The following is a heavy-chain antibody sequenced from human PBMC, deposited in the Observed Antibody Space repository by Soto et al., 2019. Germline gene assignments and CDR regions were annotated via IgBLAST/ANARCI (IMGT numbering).Heavy chain of an antibody. CDR3: SRESRPLGVPVAIRSLNWFDP. V-gene: IGHV4-34*01. J-gene: IGHJ5*02. CDR1: GGSFSGYY. Sequence: QVQLQQWGAGLLKPSETLSLTCAVYGGSFSGYYWSWIRQPPGKGLEWIGEINHSGSTNYNPSLQSRVTNSPDTSRNQFSLRLSSVTAADTGVYYCSRESRPLGVPVAIRSLNWFDPWGQGTLVTVSS. CDR2: INHSGST. D-gene: IGHD2-2*02.